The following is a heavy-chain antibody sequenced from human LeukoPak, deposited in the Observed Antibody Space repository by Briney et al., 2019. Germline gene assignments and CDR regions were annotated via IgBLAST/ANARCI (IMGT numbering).Heavy chain of an antibody. D-gene: IGHD2-15*01. V-gene: IGHV1-2*02. CDR3: ARGYCSGGSCYSYYYYNYMDV. CDR1: GYTFTGYY. Sequence: ASVKVSGKASGYTFTGYYMHWVRQAPGQGLEWMGWINPNSGGTNYAQKFQGRVTMTRDTSISTAYMELSRLRSDDTAVYYCARGYCSGGSCYSYYYYNYMDVWGKGTTVTVSS. J-gene: IGHJ6*03. CDR2: INPNSGGT.